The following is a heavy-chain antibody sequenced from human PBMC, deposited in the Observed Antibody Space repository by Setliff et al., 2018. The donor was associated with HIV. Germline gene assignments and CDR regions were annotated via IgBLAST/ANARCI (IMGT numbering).Heavy chain of an antibody. CDR1: GFTFEDYG. CDR2: INWNGGST. D-gene: IGHD2-8*02. V-gene: IGHV3-20*04. CDR3: AKSLLVAGNDY. J-gene: IGHJ4*02. Sequence: PWGSLRLSCAVSGFTFEDYGMSWVRQAPGKGLEWVSGINWNGGSTGYVDSVKGRFTISRDNAKNSLYLQMNSLRAEDMALYYCAKSLLVAGNDYWGQGTLVTVSS.